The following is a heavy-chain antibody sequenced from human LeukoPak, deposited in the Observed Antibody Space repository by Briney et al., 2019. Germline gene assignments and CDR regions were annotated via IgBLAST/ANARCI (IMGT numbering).Heavy chain of an antibody. CDR3: AREVGTPQAFDI. Sequence: GGSLRLSCAASRFTFSTYSMNWVRQAPGKGLEWVSHISSSSSTIYYADSVKGRFTISRDNAKNSLYLQMNSLKAEDTAIYYCAREVGTPQAFDIWGQGTMVTVSS. CDR1: RFTFSTYS. D-gene: IGHD1-26*01. CDR2: ISSSSSTI. V-gene: IGHV3-48*04. J-gene: IGHJ3*02.